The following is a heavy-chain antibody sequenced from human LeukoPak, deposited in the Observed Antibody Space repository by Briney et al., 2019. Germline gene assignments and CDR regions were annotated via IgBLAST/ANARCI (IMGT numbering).Heavy chain of an antibody. CDR1: GFTFRNAW. J-gene: IGHJ4*02. D-gene: IGHD7-27*01. CDR3: VRDGAHWDLDY. CDR2: IQSDGGNE. Sequence: QPGGSLRLSCEASGFTFRNAWMTWVRQAPGKGLEWVAFIQSDGGNEYYADSVKGRFTISRDNSKNTVHLQMNSLRAEDTAMYYCVRDGAHWDLDYWGQGTLVTVSS. V-gene: IGHV3-30*02.